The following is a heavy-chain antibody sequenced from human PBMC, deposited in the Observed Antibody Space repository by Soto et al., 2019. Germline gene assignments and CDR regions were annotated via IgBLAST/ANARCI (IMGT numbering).Heavy chain of an antibody. CDR2: INSDGSST. Sequence: PGGSLRLSCAAFGFTFSSYWMHWVRQAPGKGLVWVSRINSDGSSTGYADSVKGRFTISRDNAKNTLYLQMNSLRAEDTAVYYCARIASGTTLDCYYYMDVWGKGTTVTVSS. J-gene: IGHJ6*03. CDR1: GFTFSSYW. V-gene: IGHV3-74*01. D-gene: IGHD1-7*01. CDR3: ARIASGTTLDCYYYMDV.